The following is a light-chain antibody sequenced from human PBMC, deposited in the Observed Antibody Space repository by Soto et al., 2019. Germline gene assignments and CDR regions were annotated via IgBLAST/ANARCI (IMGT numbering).Light chain of an antibody. J-gene: IGLJ1*01. CDR3: SSYTSTSRYV. V-gene: IGLV2-18*02. Sequence: QSVLTQPPSVSGSPGRSVTISCNGTSSDVGKYDRVSWYQQPPGTAPKLIIYEVTNRPSGVPARFSGSKSGNTASLTISGLQAEDEADYYCSSYTSTSRYVFGAGTKVTVL. CDR2: EVT. CDR1: SSDVGKYDR.